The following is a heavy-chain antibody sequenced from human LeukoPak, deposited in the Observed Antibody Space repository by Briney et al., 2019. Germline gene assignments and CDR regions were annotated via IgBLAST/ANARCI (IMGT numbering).Heavy chain of an antibody. D-gene: IGHD6-13*01. CDR1: GFTFDDYA. J-gene: IGHJ4*02. CDR3: AKDLYSSSWYGGYFDY. V-gene: IGHV3-9*01. Sequence: GGSLRLSCAASGFTFDDYAMHWARQAPGKGLEWVSGISWNSGSIGYADSVKGRFTISRDNAKNSLYLQMNSLRAEDTALYYCAKDLYSSSWYGGYFDYWGQGTLVTVSS. CDR2: ISWNSGSI.